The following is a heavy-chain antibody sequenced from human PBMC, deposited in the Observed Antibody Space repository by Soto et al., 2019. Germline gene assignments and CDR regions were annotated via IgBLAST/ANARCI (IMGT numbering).Heavy chain of an antibody. CDR1: GGSITSGGYF. CDR2: IYYSGST. J-gene: IGHJ4*02. Sequence: PSETLSLTCTVSGGSITSGGYFWSWIRQHPGKGLEWIGYIYYSGSTYYEPSLKSRVTISIDTSNNQLSLTLTSVTAADTAVYYCAREEPATAAIGWGQGTLVTVSS. D-gene: IGHD2-2*01. CDR3: AREEPATAAIG. V-gene: IGHV4-31*03.